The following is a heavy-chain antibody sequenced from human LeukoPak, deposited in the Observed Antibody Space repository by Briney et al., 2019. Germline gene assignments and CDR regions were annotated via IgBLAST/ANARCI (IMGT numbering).Heavy chain of an antibody. CDR1: GGTFSNYA. CDR2: IIPFFGTA. J-gene: IGHJ3*02. Sequence: GASVKVSCKASGGTFSNYAITWVRQAPGQGLEWMGGIIPFFGTANYAQKFQGRVTITADDFTTTSYLELSGLTSEDTAVYYCARVAGDDDAFDIWGQGTMVTVSS. CDR3: ARVAGDDDAFDI. D-gene: IGHD4-17*01. V-gene: IGHV1-69*13.